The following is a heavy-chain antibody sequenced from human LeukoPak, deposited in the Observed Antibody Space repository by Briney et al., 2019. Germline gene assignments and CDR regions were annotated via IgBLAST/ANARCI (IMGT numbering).Heavy chain of an antibody. CDR2: FDPEDGET. Sequence: ASVKVSCKVSGYTLTELSMHWVRQAPGKGLEWMGGFDPEDGETIYAQKFQGRVTMTEDTSTDTAYMELSSLRSEDTAVYYCATGDTTGTRDAFDIWGQGTMVTVSS. D-gene: IGHD1-1*01. V-gene: IGHV1-24*01. CDR1: GYTLTELS. J-gene: IGHJ3*02. CDR3: ATGDTTGTRDAFDI.